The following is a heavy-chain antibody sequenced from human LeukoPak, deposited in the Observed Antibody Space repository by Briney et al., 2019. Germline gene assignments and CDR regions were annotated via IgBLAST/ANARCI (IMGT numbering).Heavy chain of an antibody. Sequence: GGSLRLSCAASGFTFSSYEMNWVRQAPGKGLEWVSYISSSGSTIYYADSVKGRFTISRDNAKNSLYLQMNSLRAEDTALYYCAREKDYDLDYWGQGTLVTVSS. CDR3: AREKDYDLDY. J-gene: IGHJ4*02. V-gene: IGHV3-48*03. CDR2: ISSSGSTI. CDR1: GFTFSSYE. D-gene: IGHD3-22*01.